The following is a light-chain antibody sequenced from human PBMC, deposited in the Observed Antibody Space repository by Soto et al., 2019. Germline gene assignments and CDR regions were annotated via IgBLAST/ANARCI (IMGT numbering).Light chain of an antibody. J-gene: IGKJ2*01. CDR2: GAS. CDR1: QSVSSSY. Sequence: EIVLTQSPGTLSLSPGERATLSCRASQSVSSSYLGWYQQKPGQAPRLLIYGASNRAIGIPDRFSGSGSGTDFTLTISRLEPEDFAVYYCQQYGSSPGYTFGQGTKLEIK. V-gene: IGKV3-20*01. CDR3: QQYGSSPGYT.